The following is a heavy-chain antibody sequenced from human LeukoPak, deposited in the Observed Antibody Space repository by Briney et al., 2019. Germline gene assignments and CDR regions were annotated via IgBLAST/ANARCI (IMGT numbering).Heavy chain of an antibody. Sequence: SETLSLTCTVSGGSISSSSYYWGWIRQPPGKGLEWIGSIYYSGSTNYNPSLKSRVTISVDTSKNQFSLKLSSVTAADTAVYYCARGNILNWLDPWGQGTLVTVSS. V-gene: IGHV4-39*07. CDR3: ARGNILNWLDP. CDR2: IYYSGST. J-gene: IGHJ5*02. CDR1: GGSISSSSYY.